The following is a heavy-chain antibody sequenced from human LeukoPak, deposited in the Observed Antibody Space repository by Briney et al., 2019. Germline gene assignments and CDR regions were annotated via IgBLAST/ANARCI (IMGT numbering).Heavy chain of an antibody. CDR3: ARVYGSGNQKLYYFDY. D-gene: IGHD3-10*01. V-gene: IGHV1-46*01. Sequence: ASVRVSCKASGYTFTSYYMHWVRQAPGQGLEWMGIINPSGGSTSYAQKFQGRVTMTRDTSTSTVYMELSSLRSEDTAVYYCARVYGSGNQKLYYFDYWGQGTLVTVSS. CDR2: INPSGGST. CDR1: GYTFTSYY. J-gene: IGHJ4*02.